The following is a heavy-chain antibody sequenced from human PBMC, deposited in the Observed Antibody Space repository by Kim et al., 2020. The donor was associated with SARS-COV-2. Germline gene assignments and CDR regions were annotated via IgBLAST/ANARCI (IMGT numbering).Heavy chain of an antibody. CDR2: ISSSSSYI. Sequence: GGSLRLSCAASGFTFSSYSMNWVRQAPGKGLEWVSSISSSSSYIYYADSVKGRFTISRDNAKNSLYLQMNSLRAEDTAVYYCARDVIAAAGTDYWGQGTLVTVSS. V-gene: IGHV3-21*01. CDR1: GFTFSSYS. D-gene: IGHD6-13*01. CDR3: ARDVIAAAGTDY. J-gene: IGHJ4*02.